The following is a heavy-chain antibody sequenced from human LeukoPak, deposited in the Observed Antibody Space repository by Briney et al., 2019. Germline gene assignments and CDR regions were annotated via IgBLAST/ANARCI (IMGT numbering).Heavy chain of an antibody. CDR1: GGSFSGYY. CDR2: INHSGST. CDR3: ASGDTAAAQIDY. J-gene: IGHJ4*02. V-gene: IGHV4-34*01. Sequence: PSETLSLTCAVYGGSFSGYYWSWIRQPPGKGLEWIGEINHSGSTNYNPSLKSRVTISVDTSKNQFSLKLSSVTAADTAVYYCASGDTAAAQIDYWGQGTLVTVSS. D-gene: IGHD5-18*01.